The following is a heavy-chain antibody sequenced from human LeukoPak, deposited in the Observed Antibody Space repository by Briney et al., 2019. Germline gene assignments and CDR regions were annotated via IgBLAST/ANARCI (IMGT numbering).Heavy chain of an antibody. D-gene: IGHD3-10*01. J-gene: IGHJ6*03. V-gene: IGHV4-61*01. Sequence: SETLSLTCSVSGGSVSSGSFYWSWIRQPPGKGLEWIGYIYYGGSTNYNPSLKSRVTISVDTSKNQFSLKLSSVTAADTAVYFCARRSSEGYYYYYMDVWGKGTTVTVSS. CDR1: GGSVSSGSFY. CDR2: IYYGGST. CDR3: ARRSSEGYYYYYMDV.